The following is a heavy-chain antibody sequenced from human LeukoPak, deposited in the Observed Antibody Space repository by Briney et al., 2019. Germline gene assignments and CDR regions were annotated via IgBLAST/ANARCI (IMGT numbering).Heavy chain of an antibody. Sequence: GGSLRLTCVASGFTFDDYAMHWVCQAPGKGLEWVCLTNWDGNTTFCADSVKGRFTIPRDNIKSSLFLQMNSLRPEDSALYYCAKGDSGHDPTIHPPGAFDYWGQGTLVTVSS. J-gene: IGHJ4*02. V-gene: IGHV3-43D*03. D-gene: IGHD1-26*01. CDR1: GFTFDDYA. CDR2: TNWDGNTT. CDR3: AKGDSGHDPTIHPPGAFDY.